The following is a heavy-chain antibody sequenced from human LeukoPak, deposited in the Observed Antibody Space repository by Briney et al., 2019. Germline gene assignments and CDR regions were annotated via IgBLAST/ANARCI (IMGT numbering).Heavy chain of an antibody. D-gene: IGHD4-17*01. CDR2: IYYSGST. CDR3: ARSPNDYGDYYFDY. V-gene: IGHV4-39*01. Sequence: PSETLSLTCTVSGGSISSSSYYWGWSRQPPGKGLEWIGSIYYSGSTYYNPSLKSRVTISVDTSKNQFSLKLSSVTAADTAVYYCARSPNDYGDYYFDYWGQGTLVNVSS. CDR1: GGSISSSSYY. J-gene: IGHJ4*02.